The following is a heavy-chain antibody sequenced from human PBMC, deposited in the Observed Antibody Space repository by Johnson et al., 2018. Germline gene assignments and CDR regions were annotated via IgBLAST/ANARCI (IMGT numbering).Heavy chain of an antibody. V-gene: IGHV3-48*02. Sequence: VQLVESGGGLVQPGGSLRLSCAASGFTFSSYSMNWVHQAPGKGLEWVSYLSSSSSTIYYADSVQGRFTISRDNAKNSLYLQMNSLRDEDTAVYYCARVVIEYYDGMDVWGQGTTVTVSS. D-gene: IGHD3-16*02. CDR1: GFTFSSYS. CDR2: LSSSSSTI. J-gene: IGHJ6*02. CDR3: ARVVIEYYDGMDV.